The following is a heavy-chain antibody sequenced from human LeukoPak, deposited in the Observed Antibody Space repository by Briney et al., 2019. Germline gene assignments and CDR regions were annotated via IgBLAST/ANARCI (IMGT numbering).Heavy chain of an antibody. CDR2: INPNSGGT. Sequence: ASVKVCCKASGYTFTGYSMHWVRQAPGQGLEWMGWINPNSGGTNYAQKFQGRVTMTRDTSISTAYMELSRLRSDDTAVYYCARDRGSLVEMATGAFSYFDHWGQGTLVTVSS. CDR1: GYTFTGYS. CDR3: ARDRGSLVEMATGAFSYFDH. V-gene: IGHV1-2*02. D-gene: IGHD5-24*01. J-gene: IGHJ4*02.